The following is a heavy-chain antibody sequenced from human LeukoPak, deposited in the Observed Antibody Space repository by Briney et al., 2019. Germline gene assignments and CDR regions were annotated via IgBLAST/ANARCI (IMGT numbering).Heavy chain of an antibody. Sequence: GGSLRLSCAASGFTFRRAEMNWVRQAPGKGLEWISHISYSGGTTYYAEAVKGRLTISRDNAQQSVYLQMNSLRVDDTAVYYCARGYSTGWQYLGYFACWGQGILVTVSS. J-gene: IGHJ4*02. CDR3: ARGYSTGWQYLGYFAC. CDR2: ISYSGGTT. V-gene: IGHV3-48*03. D-gene: IGHD6-19*01. CDR1: GFTFRRAE.